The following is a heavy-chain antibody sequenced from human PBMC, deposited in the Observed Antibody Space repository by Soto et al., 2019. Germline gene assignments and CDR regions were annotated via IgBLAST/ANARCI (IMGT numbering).Heavy chain of an antibody. CDR2: ISYDGSNK. CDR3: ARDLHGSGSYFFSYFDY. V-gene: IGHV3-30-3*01. Sequence: GGSLRLSCAASGFTFSSYAMHWVRQAPGKGLEWVAVISYDGSNKYYADSVKGRFTISRDNSKNTLYLQMNSLRAEDTAVYYCARDLHGSGSYFFSYFDYWGQGTLVTVSS. CDR1: GFTFSSYA. D-gene: IGHD3-10*01. J-gene: IGHJ4*02.